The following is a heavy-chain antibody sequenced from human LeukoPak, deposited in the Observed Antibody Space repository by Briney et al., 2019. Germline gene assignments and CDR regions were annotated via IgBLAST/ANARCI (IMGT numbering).Heavy chain of an antibody. CDR3: ARVVYDSSGYKENWFDP. V-gene: IGHV4-30-2*01. CDR1: GGSISSGGYY. D-gene: IGHD3-22*01. J-gene: IGHJ5*02. CDR2: IYHSGST. Sequence: PSETLSLTCTVSGGSISSGGYYWSWIRQPPGKGLEWIGYIYHSGSTYYNPSLKSRVTISVDRSKNQFSLKLSSVTAADTAVYYCARVVYDSSGYKENWFDPWGQGTLVTVSS.